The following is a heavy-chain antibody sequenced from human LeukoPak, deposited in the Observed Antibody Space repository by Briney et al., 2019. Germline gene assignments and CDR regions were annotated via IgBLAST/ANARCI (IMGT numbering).Heavy chain of an antibody. CDR2: IYYSGST. CDR3: ASNYYGSGSYYSFDY. D-gene: IGHD3-10*01. J-gene: IGHJ4*02. CDR1: GGSISSYY. Sequence: PSETLSLTCTVSGGSISSYYWSWIRQPPGEGLEWIGYIYYSGSTNYNPSLKSRVTISVDTSKNQFSLKLSSVTAADTAVYYCASNYYGSGSYYSFDYWGQGTLVTVSS. V-gene: IGHV4-59*01.